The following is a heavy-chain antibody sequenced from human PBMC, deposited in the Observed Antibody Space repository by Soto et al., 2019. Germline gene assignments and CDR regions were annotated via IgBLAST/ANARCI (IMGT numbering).Heavy chain of an antibody. J-gene: IGHJ4*02. CDR1: GFTFSSYG. CDR2: IWYDGSNK. V-gene: IGHV3-33*01. D-gene: IGHD5-18*01. Sequence: GGSLRLSCSASGFTFSSYGMHGVRQAPGKGLEWVAVIWYDGSNKYYADSVKGRFTISRDNSKNTLYLQMNSLRAEDTAVYYCASLLRGYSYGDELDYWGQGTLVPVSS. CDR3: ASLLRGYSYGDELDY.